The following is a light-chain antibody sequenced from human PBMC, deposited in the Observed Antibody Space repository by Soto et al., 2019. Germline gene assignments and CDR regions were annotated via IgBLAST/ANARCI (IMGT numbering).Light chain of an antibody. CDR1: QSVSSN. Sequence: EIVMTQSPASLSVSVGDTVTLSCRASQSVSSNLAWYQQKPGQAPRLLIYGASTRATGIPARFSGSGSGTEFTLTISSLRSEDFAVYYCQQYNNWPGTFGQGTKVDIK. V-gene: IGKV3-15*01. CDR3: QQYNNWPGT. CDR2: GAS. J-gene: IGKJ1*01.